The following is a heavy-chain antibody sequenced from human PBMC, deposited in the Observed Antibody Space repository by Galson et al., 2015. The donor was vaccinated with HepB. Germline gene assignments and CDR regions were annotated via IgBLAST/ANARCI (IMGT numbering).Heavy chain of an antibody. CDR3: ARVSRIQLANDY. D-gene: IGHD5-18*01. V-gene: IGHV3-74*01. CDR2: INSDGSST. Sequence: SLRLSCAASGFTFSSYWMHWVRQAPGKGLVWVSRINSDGSSTSYADSVKGRFTISRDNAKNTLYLQMNSLRAEDTAVYYCARVSRIQLANDYWGQGTLVTVSS. J-gene: IGHJ4*02. CDR1: GFTFSSYW.